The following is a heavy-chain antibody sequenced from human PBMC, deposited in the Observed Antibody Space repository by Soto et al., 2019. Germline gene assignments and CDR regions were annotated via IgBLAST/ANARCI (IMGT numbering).Heavy chain of an antibody. CDR1: GFTFSSYA. CDR2: ISGSGGST. V-gene: IGHV3-23*01. J-gene: IGHJ1*01. D-gene: IGHD1-1*01. Sequence: EVQLLESGGGLVQPGGSLRLSCAASGFTFSSYAMSWVRQAPGKGLEWVSAISGSGGSTYYADSVKGRFTISRDNSKNPLYLQKNSLRAEDTAVYYCAPSPDNNPPGFQHWGQGPLVTVSS. CDR3: APSPDNNPPGFQH.